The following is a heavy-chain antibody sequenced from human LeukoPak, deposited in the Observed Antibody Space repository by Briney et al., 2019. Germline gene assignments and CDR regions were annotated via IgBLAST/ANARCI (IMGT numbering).Heavy chain of an antibody. CDR3: ARDRYYYDSSGYYYG. D-gene: IGHD3-22*01. J-gene: IGHJ4*02. V-gene: IGHV3-11*01. CDR1: GFTFSDYY. Sequence: GGSLRLSCAASGFTFSDYYMSWIRQAPGKGLEWVSYISSGGSTIYYADSVKGRFTISRDNAKNSLYLQMNSLRAEDTAVYYCARDRYYYDSSGYYYGWGQGTLVTVST. CDR2: ISSGGSTI.